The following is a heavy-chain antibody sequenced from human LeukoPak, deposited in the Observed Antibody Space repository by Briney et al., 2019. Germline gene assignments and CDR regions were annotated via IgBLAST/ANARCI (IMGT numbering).Heavy chain of an antibody. CDR1: GYTFTSYD. Sequence: GASVKVSCKASGYTFTSYDINWVRQATGQGLEWMGWMNPNSGNTGYAHKFQGRVTMTRNTSISTAYMELSSLRSEDPAVYYCARQAYYYGSGSYPLATLYYYYYGMDVWGQGTTVTVSS. CDR2: MNPNSGNT. CDR3: ARQAYYYGSGSYPLATLYYYYYGMDV. V-gene: IGHV1-8*01. J-gene: IGHJ6*02. D-gene: IGHD3-10*01.